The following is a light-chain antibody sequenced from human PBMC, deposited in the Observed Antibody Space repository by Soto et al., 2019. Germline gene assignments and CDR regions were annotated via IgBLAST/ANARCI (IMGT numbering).Light chain of an antibody. CDR1: QSVASSR. CDR3: QQYGRSPRT. V-gene: IGKV3D-20*01. CDR2: DAS. J-gene: IGKJ1*01. Sequence: EMVLKQSPGTLSLSPGERATLACGASQSVASSRLAWYQLKPGLAPRLLIYDASIRATGIPDRFSGSGSGTDFTLTISRLEPEDFAVYYCQQYGRSPRTFGQGTKVDI.